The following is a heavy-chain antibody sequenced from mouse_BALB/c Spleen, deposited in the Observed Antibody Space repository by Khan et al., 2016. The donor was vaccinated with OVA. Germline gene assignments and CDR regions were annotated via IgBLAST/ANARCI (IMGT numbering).Heavy chain of an antibody. Sequence: EVELVESGGGVVKPGGSLKLSCSASGFTFSSFAMSWVRQTPEKRLEWVATISSGGHYTFYPDSVKGRFTISRDNARNTLYLQMSRRRSEDTDMYDCARSLVDYYAMDYWGQGTSVTVSS. CDR1: GFTFSSFA. CDR2: ISSGGHYT. CDR3: ARSLVDYYAMDY. J-gene: IGHJ4*01. V-gene: IGHV5-9-3*01. D-gene: IGHD2-2*01.